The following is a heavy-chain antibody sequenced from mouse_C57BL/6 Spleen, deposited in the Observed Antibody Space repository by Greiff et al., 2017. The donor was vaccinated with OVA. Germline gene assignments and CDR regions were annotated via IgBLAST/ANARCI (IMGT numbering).Heavy chain of an antibody. CDR1: GYTFTSYW. J-gene: IGHJ2*01. D-gene: IGHD1-1*01. Sequence: HVQLQQPWAELVKPGASVKMSCKASGYTFTSYWITWVKQRPGQGLEWIGDIYPGSGSTNYNEKFKRKATLTVDTSSSTAYMQLSSLTSEDSAVYYCARSGSSYRYYFDYWGQGTTLTVSS. V-gene: IGHV1-55*01. CDR3: ARSGSSYRYYFDY. CDR2: IYPGSGST.